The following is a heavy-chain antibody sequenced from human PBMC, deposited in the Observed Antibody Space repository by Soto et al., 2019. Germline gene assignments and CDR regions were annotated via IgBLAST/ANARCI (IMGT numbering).Heavy chain of an antibody. Sequence: SETLSLTCTVSGGSITTNYWSWIRQPPGKGLEWIGYIYYRGSTNYNPSLKSRVTLSIDTSKNQFSLKLNSVTAADTAVYYCVSPEGYYDSSGYTLDFWGQGTLVTVSS. J-gene: IGHJ4*02. CDR3: VSPEGYYDSSGYTLDF. D-gene: IGHD3-22*01. CDR2: IYYRGST. V-gene: IGHV4-59*08. CDR1: GGSITTNY.